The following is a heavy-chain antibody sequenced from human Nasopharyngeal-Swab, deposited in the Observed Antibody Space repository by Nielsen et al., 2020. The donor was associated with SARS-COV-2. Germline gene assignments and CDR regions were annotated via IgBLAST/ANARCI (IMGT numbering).Heavy chain of an antibody. J-gene: IGHJ6*02. CDR3: ARGTRTYYYGSGSYYRRADGMDV. CDR2: IYYSGST. D-gene: IGHD3-10*01. Sequence: GSLRLSCTVSGGSISSSSYYWGWIRQPPGKGLEWIGSIYYSGSTNYNPSLKSRVTISVDTSKNQFTLKLSSVTAADTAVYYCARGTRTYYYGSGSYYRRADGMDVWGQGTTVTVSS. CDR1: GGSISSSSYY. V-gene: IGHV4-39*06.